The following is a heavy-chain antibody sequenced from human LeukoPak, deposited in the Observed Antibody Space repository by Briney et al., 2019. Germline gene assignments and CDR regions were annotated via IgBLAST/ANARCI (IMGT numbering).Heavy chain of an antibody. J-gene: IGHJ4*02. CDR2: ISGSGGNT. CDR3: VKQRDVDFDY. CDR1: GFTFSSYV. V-gene: IGHV3-23*01. Sequence: PGGSLRLSCAASGFTFSSYVMNWVRQAPGKGLEWVSGISGSGGNTYYADSVKGRFTISRDNSKNALFLQMNSLRAEDTAVYYCVKQRDVDFDYWGQGTLVTVSS.